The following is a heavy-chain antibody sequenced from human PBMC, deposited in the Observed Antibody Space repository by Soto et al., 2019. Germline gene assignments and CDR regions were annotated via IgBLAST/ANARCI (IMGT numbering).Heavy chain of an antibody. J-gene: IGHJ3*02. CDR2: IRWNSGSI. D-gene: IGHD3-3*01. Sequence: GGSLRLSCAASGFTFDDYAMHWVRQAPGKGLEWVSGIRWNSGSIGYADSVKGRFTISRDNAKNSLYLQMNSLRAEDTALYYCAKDMGGGITISFDIWGQGTMVTVSS. CDR1: GFTFDDYA. CDR3: AKDMGGGITISFDI. V-gene: IGHV3-9*01.